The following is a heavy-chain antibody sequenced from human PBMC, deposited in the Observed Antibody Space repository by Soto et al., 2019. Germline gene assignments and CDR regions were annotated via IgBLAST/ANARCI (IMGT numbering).Heavy chain of an antibody. CDR2: VFSGGST. Sequence: PGGSLRLSCAASGFTVSSNNMNWVRQAPAKGLEWFSIVFSGGSTYYADSVKCRFTISRDNSKNTLYLQMNSLRAEDTAVYYCARGYDSSGYHSAEYFQHWGKGTLVTLSS. CDR3: ARGYDSSGYHSAEYFQH. CDR1: GFTVSSNN. D-gene: IGHD3-22*01. V-gene: IGHV3-53*01. J-gene: IGHJ1*01.